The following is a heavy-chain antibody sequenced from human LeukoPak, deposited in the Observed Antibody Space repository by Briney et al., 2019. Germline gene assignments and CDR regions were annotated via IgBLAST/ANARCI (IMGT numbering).Heavy chain of an antibody. CDR3: ARTLVRRVIHAFDY. Sequence: GEPLPSSFRIRGYRFPNYWIDWARPIPRKGVDWTGIIQPADSYSRYNSSFQGQVTSSADKAINSAFLQWSNLKASDTAMYYCARTLVRRVIHAFDYWGQGTLVTVSS. D-gene: IGHD3-10*01. J-gene: IGHJ4*02. CDR1: GYRFPNYW. CDR2: IQPADSYS. V-gene: IGHV5-51*06.